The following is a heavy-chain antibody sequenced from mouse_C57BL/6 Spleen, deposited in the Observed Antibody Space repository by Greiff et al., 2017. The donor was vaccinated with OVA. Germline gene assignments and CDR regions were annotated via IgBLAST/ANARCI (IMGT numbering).Heavy chain of an antibody. J-gene: IGHJ2*01. CDR3: TRENSGDYFDY. V-gene: IGHV5-9-1*02. Sequence: EVKLMESGEGLVKPGGSLKLSCAASGFTFSSYAMSWVRQTPEKRLEWVAYISSGGGYIYYADTVKGRFTISRDNARNTLYLQMRSLKSEDTAMYYCTRENSGDYFDYWGQGTTLTVSS. CDR2: ISSGGGYI. CDR1: GFTFSSYA. D-gene: IGHD1-3*01.